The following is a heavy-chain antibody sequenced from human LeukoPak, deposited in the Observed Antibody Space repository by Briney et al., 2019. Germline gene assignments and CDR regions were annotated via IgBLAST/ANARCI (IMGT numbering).Heavy chain of an antibody. Sequence: GGSLRLSCAASGFTFSSYAMSWVRQAPGKGLEWDSAISGSGGSTYYADSVKGRFTISRDNSKNTLYLQMNSLRAGDTAVYYCAKGYFDYEGYFQHWGLGTLVTVSS. J-gene: IGHJ1*01. CDR2: ISGSGGST. CDR1: GFTFSSYA. V-gene: IGHV3-23*01. D-gene: IGHD3-9*01. CDR3: AKGYFDYEGYFQH.